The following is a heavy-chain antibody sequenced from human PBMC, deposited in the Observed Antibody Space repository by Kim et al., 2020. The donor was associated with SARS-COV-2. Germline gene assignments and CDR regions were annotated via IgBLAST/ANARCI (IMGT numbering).Heavy chain of an antibody. Sequence: GGSLRLSCAASGFTFSSYSMNWVRQAPGKGLEWVSSISSSSSYIYYADSVKGRFTISRDNAKNSLYLQMNSLRAEDTAVYYCARERADSSGYYYRVYYYYGMDVWGQGTTVTVSS. CDR2: ISSSSSYI. D-gene: IGHD3-22*01. J-gene: IGHJ6*02. CDR1: GFTFSSYS. V-gene: IGHV3-21*01. CDR3: ARERADSSGYYYRVYYYYGMDV.